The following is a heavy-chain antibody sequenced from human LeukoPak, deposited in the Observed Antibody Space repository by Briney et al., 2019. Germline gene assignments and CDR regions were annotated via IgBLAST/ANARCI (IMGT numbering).Heavy chain of an antibody. J-gene: IGHJ5*02. CDR2: IKRKAEGGNT. D-gene: IGHD1-1*01. CDR1: GFTFSNNW. CDR3: TTATSTTASWS. V-gene: IGHV3-15*01. Sequence: GGSLRLSCAASGFTFSNNWMTWVRQAPGKGLEWVGRIKRKAEGGNTDYAAHVRGRFTISRDDSKTTLYLQMNSLKAEDTAVYYCTTATSTTASWSWGQGTLVTVSS.